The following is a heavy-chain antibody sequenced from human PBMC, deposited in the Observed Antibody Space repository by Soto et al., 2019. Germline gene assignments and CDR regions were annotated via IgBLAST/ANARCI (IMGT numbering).Heavy chain of an antibody. CDR1: GASISSNRW. D-gene: IGHD2-15*01. CDR3: ATLQDGGGFNVGFDH. J-gene: IGHJ4*02. V-gene: IGHV4-4*02. CDR2: IYHSGNT. Sequence: SETLSLTCAVSGASISSNRWWTWVRQPPGQGLEWIAEIYHSGNTIYNPSLKSRVTISVDKSKNQISLRLSSVTAADTAVYYCATLQDGGGFNVGFDHWGQGTLVTVSS.